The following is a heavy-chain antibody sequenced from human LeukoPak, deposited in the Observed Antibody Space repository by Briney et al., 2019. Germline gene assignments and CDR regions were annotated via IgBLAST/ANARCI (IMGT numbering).Heavy chain of an antibody. D-gene: IGHD1/OR15-1a*01. J-gene: IGHJ4*02. CDR2: IRYDGSDK. CDR1: GFIFTDHG. V-gene: IGHV3-30*02. CDR3: AKEGTASKPSDLDH. Sequence: PGGSLRLSCAASGFIFTDHGMHWVRQAPGKGLEWLTFIRYDGSDKYYADSVKGRFTISRDNSKNTLYLQMNSLTSEDTAVYYCAKEGTASKPSDLDHWGRGILVTVSS.